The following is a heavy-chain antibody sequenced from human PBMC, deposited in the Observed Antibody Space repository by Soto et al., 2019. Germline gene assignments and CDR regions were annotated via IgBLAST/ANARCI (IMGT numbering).Heavy chain of an antibody. D-gene: IGHD6-13*01. CDR3: ARRARGQQLVRNYYYYMDV. J-gene: IGHJ6*03. V-gene: IGHV4-59*08. CDR2: IYYSGST. Sequence: SETLSLTCTVSGGSISSYYWSWIRQPPGKGLEWIGYIYYSGSTNYNPSLKSRVTISVDTSKNQFSLKLSSVTAADTAVYYCARRARGQQLVRNYYYYMDVWGKGTTVTVSS. CDR1: GGSISSYY.